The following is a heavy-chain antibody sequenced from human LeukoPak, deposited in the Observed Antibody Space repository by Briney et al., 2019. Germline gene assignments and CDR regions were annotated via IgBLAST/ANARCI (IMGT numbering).Heavy chain of an antibody. CDR3: AIDPRVAAAGTFNY. J-gene: IGHJ4*02. D-gene: IGHD6-13*01. CDR1: GYTFTSYG. V-gene: IGHV1-18*01. Sequence: ASVKVSCKASGYTFTSYGISWVRQAPGQGLEWMGWISACNGNTNYAQKLQGRVTMTTDASTSTAYMELRSLRSDDTAVYYCAIDPRVAAAGTFNYWGQETLVSVSS. CDR2: ISACNGNT.